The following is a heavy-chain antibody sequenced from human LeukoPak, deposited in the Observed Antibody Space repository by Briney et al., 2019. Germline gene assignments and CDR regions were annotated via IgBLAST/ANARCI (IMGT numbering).Heavy chain of an antibody. Sequence: GGSLRLSCAASGFTFSSYSMNWVRQAPGKGLEWVSSISSSSGYIYYADSVKGRFTISRDNAKNSLYLQMNSLRAEDTAVYYCARDFSPYRFGYFDYWGQGTQVTVSS. CDR2: ISSSSGYI. D-gene: IGHD3-3*01. CDR3: ARDFSPYRFGYFDY. CDR1: GFTFSSYS. V-gene: IGHV3-21*01. J-gene: IGHJ4*02.